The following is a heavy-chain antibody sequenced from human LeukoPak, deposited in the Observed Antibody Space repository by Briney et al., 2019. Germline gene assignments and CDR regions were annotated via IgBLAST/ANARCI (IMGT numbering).Heavy chain of an antibody. CDR2: IYPGDSDT. CDR1: GYSFTSYW. J-gene: IGHJ4*02. D-gene: IGHD3-22*01. V-gene: IGHV5-51*01. CDR3: ARQVDYYDSSGYYDY. Sequence: GESLKISCKGSGYSFTSYWIGWVRQMPGKGLEWMGIIYPGDSDTRYSPSFQGQVTISADKSISTAYLQWSSLKASDTAMYYCARQVDYYDSSGYYDYWGQGTLVTVSP.